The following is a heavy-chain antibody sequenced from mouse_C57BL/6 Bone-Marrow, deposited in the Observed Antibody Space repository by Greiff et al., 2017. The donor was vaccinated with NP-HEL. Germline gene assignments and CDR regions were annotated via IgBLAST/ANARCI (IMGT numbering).Heavy chain of an antibody. Sequence: VQLQQPGAELVKPGASVKLSCKASGYTFTSYWMHWVKQRPGQGLEWIGMIHPNSGSTNYNEKFKRKATLTVDKSSSTAYMQLSSLTSEDSAVYYCAYHYYGSSYWYFDVWGTGTTVTVSS. CDR1: GYTFTSYW. CDR3: AYHYYGSSYWYFDV. V-gene: IGHV1-64*01. D-gene: IGHD1-1*01. CDR2: IHPNSGST. J-gene: IGHJ1*03.